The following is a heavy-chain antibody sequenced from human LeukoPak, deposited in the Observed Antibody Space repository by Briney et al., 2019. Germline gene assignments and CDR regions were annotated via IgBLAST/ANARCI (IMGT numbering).Heavy chain of an antibody. Sequence: GGSLRLSCAASGFTSSSYAMHWVRQAPGKGLEWVAVISYDGSNKYYADSVKGRFTISRDNSKNTLYLQMNSLRAEDTAVYYCARAPQIAYYFDYWGQGTLVTVSS. V-gene: IGHV3-30-3*01. CDR1: GFTSSSYA. J-gene: IGHJ4*02. CDR2: ISYDGSNK. CDR3: ARAPQIAYYFDY.